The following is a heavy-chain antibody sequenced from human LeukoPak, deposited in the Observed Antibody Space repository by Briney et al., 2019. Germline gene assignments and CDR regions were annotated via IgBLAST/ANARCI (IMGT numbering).Heavy chain of an antibody. J-gene: IGHJ4*02. CDR2: IYYSGST. CDR1: GGSISSYY. Sequence: PSETLSLTCTVSGGSISSYYWSWIRQPPGEGLEWIGYIYYSGSTNYNPSLKSRVTISVDTSKNQFSLKLSSVTAADTAVYYCARRRAVAGKPYYFDYWGQGTLVTVSS. V-gene: IGHV4-59*08. CDR3: ARRRAVAGKPYYFDY. D-gene: IGHD6-19*01.